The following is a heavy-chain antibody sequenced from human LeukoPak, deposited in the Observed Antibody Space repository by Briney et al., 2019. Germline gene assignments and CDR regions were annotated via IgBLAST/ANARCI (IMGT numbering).Heavy chain of an antibody. V-gene: IGHV4-34*01. J-gene: IGHJ4*02. D-gene: IGHD3-22*01. CDR2: INHSGST. Sequence: SETLSLTCAVYGGSFSGYYWSWIRQPPGKGLEWIGEINHSGSTNYNPSPESRVTISVDTSKNQFSLKLSSVTAADTAVYYCARSLGGTYDSSGYASSFVDYWGQGTLVTVSS. CDR1: GGSFSGYY. CDR3: ARSLGGTYDSSGYASSFVDY.